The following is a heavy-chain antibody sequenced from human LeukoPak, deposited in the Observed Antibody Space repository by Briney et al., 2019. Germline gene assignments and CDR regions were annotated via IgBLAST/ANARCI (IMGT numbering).Heavy chain of an antibody. CDR3: ARDYDILTGEVYFDY. J-gene: IGHJ4*02. Sequence: PGGSLRLSCAASGFTFSSYWMSWVRQAPGKGLEWVANIKQDGSEKYYVDSVKGRFTISRDNAKNSLYLQTNSLRAEDTAVYYCARDYDILTGEVYFDYWGQGTLVTVSS. CDR2: IKQDGSEK. CDR1: GFTFSSYW. V-gene: IGHV3-7*01. D-gene: IGHD3-9*01.